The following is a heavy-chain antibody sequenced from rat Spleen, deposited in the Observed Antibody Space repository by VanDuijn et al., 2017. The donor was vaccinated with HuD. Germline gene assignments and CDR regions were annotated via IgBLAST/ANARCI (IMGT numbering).Heavy chain of an antibody. CDR1: GFTFSHYD. CDR2: ISSDGRRN. J-gene: IGHJ2*01. CDR3: ARRHYGYTDYFDY. D-gene: IGHD1-9*01. Sequence: EVQLVESGGGLVQPGRSMKLSCAASGFTFSHYDMAWVRQAPKKGLEWVATISSDGRRNYYRDSVKGRFTISRDNAKSTLSLQMDSLRSEDTATYYCARRHYGYTDYFDYWGQGVMVTVSS. V-gene: IGHV5-7*01.